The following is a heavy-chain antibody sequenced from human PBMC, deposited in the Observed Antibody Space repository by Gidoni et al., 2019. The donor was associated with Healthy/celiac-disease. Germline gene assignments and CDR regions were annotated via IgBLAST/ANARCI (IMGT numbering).Heavy chain of an antibody. J-gene: IGHJ6*02. CDR1: GGSFSGYY. Sequence: QVQLQQWGAGLLKPSETLSLTCAVYGGSFSGYYWSWIRQPPGKGLEWIGEINHSGSTNYNPSLKSRVTISVDTSKNQFSLKLSSVTAADTAVYYCARFVVVVPAAMLGIDYYYGMDVWGQGTTVTVSS. CDR3: ARFVVVVPAAMLGIDYYYGMDV. V-gene: IGHV4-34*01. CDR2: INHSGST. D-gene: IGHD2-2*01.